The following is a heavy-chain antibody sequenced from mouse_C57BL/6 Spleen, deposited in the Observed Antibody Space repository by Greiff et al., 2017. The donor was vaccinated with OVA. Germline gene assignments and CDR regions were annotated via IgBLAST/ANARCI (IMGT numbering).Heavy chain of an antibody. D-gene: IGHD2-4*01. CDR3: ARDDYAGYFDY. CDR1: GFTFSDYY. J-gene: IGHJ2*01. V-gene: IGHV5-16*01. CDR2: INYDGSST. Sequence: EVKLVESEGGLVQPGSSMKLSCTASGFTFSDYYMAWVRQVPEKGLEWVANINYDGSSTYYLDSLKSRFIISRDTAKNILYLQMSSLKSEDTATYYCARDDYAGYFDYWGQGTTLTVSS.